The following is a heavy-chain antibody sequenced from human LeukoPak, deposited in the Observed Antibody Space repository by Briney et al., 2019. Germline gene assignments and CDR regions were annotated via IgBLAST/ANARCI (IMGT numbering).Heavy chain of an antibody. CDR1: GDSISSSSYY. CDR2: IYYSGST. D-gene: IGHD6-6*01. CDR3: AREGQQLVPPLDF. Sequence: SETLSLTCTVSGDSISSSSYYWGWIRQPPGKGLEWIGSIYYSGSTYYNPSLKSRVTISVDTSKNQFSLKLTSLTAADTAVYYCAREGQQLVPPLDFWGQGTLVTVSS. J-gene: IGHJ4*02. V-gene: IGHV4-39*02.